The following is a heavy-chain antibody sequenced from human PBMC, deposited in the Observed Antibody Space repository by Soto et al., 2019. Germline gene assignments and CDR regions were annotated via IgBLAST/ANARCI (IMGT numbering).Heavy chain of an antibody. D-gene: IGHD4-17*01. CDR1: GGSISSGGYY. Sequence: SETLSLTCTVSGGSISSGGYYWSWIRQHPGKGPEWIGYIYYSGSTCYNPSLKSRVTISVDTSKNQFSLKLSSVTAADTAVYYCARVVTTVLDAFDIWGQGPMVTVSS. CDR3: ARVVTTVLDAFDI. J-gene: IGHJ3*02. V-gene: IGHV4-31*03. CDR2: IYYSGST.